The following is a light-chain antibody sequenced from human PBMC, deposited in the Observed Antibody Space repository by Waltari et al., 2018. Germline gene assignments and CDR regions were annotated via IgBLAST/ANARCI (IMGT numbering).Light chain of an antibody. CDR3: QHYVSLPVT. V-gene: IGKV3-20*01. CDR1: QSVGRS. CDR2: DAS. J-gene: IGKJ1*01. Sequence: EIVLTQSPGTLSLSPGDRATLSCRASQSVGRSLAWYQQKPGQAPRLLIYDASSRAAGTPGRFSGSGSGTDFSLAISSLEPEDFAVYFCQHYVSLPVTFGQGTKVEI.